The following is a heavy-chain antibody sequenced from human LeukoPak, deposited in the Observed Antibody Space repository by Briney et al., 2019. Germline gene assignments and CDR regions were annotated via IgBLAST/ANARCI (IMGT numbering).Heavy chain of an antibody. Sequence: SETLSLTCAASGYSISSDGYRCWSRQPPRKVLELTGSIYHSGSTYYTTSVKSRFTISRDNSKNPLSLKMSSVTAADTAVYYCARRQLYAFDIWGQGTMATVSS. D-gene: IGHD6-19*01. CDR3: ARRQLYAFDI. V-gene: IGHV4-38-2*01. J-gene: IGHJ3*02. CDR1: GYSISSDGY. CDR2: IYHSGST.